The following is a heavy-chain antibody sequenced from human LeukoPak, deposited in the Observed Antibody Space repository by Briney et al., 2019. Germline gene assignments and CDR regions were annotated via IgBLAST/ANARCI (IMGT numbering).Heavy chain of an antibody. Sequence: GGSLRLSCAASGFPFSTYSIHWVRQAPGKGLEWVASITSTSTYIYYADSVKGRFTISRDNSKNTLYLQMNSLRAEDTAVYYCAKDFERELPETFGFDYWGQGTLVTVSS. CDR1: GFPFSTYS. V-gene: IGHV3-21*01. J-gene: IGHJ4*02. CDR3: AKDFERELPETFGFDY. CDR2: ITSTSTYI. D-gene: IGHD1-26*01.